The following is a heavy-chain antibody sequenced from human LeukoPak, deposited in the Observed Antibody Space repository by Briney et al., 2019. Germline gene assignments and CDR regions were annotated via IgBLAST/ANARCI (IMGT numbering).Heavy chain of an antibody. J-gene: IGHJ6*03. CDR1: GFTFSSYW. Sequence: GGSLRLSCAASGFTFSSYWMSWVRQAPGKGLEWVANIKQDGSEKYYVDSVGGRFTISRDNAKNTVYLQMNSVRAEDTAVYYCARGPVGTIFGVVIPPSSTDYMDVWGKGTTVTVSS. D-gene: IGHD3-3*01. V-gene: IGHV3-7*01. CDR3: ARGPVGTIFGVVIPPSSTDYMDV. CDR2: IKQDGSEK.